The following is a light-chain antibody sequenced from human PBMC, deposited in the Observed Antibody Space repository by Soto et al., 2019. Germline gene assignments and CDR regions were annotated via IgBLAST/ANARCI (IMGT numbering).Light chain of an antibody. CDR3: QQYNGWPLT. V-gene: IGKV3D-15*01. CDR1: QSVSSN. Sequence: EIVMTQSPATLSVSPGERATLSCRASQSVSSNLAWYQQEPGQAPSLLIYDISARATGIPTRFSGSGSGTEFTLTISSLQSEDFAVYYCQQYNGWPLTFGGGTKVDIK. CDR2: DIS. J-gene: IGKJ4*01.